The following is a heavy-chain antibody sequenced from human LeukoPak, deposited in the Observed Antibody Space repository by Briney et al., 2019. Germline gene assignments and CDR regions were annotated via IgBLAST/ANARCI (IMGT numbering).Heavy chain of an antibody. CDR1: GYTFTSYY. V-gene: IGHV1-2*02. CDR2: INPNSGGT. Sequence: GASVKVSCKASGYTFTSYYMHWVRQAPGQGLEWMGWINPNSGGTNYAQKFQGRVTMTRDTSISTAYMELSRLRSDDTAVYYCARGFDPYDSSGVDAFDIWGQGTMITVSS. J-gene: IGHJ3*02. CDR3: ARGFDPYDSSGVDAFDI. D-gene: IGHD3-22*01.